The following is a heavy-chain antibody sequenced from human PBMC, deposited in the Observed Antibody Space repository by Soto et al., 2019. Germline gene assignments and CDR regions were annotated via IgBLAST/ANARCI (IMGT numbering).Heavy chain of an antibody. CDR1: QYPFTSYD. CDR3: ARRRNTWLNEITVDP. J-gene: IGHJ5*02. D-gene: IGHD3-22*01. V-gene: IGHV1-2*02. CDR2: IKTDSGDT. Sequence: ASVKVSCNASQYPFTSYDIYWVRQDPGQGREWMGWIKTDSGDTKYARNFQGRVTMTRDTSISTAYRKLNNLKADDTVVHFSARRRNTWLNEITVDPCG.